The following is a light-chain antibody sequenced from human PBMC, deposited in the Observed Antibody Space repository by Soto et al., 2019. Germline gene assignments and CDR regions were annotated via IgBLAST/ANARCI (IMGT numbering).Light chain of an antibody. J-gene: IGKJ1*01. V-gene: IGKV3-15*01. CDR1: QRVSSN. Sequence: EIVMTQSPATLSVSPGERATLSCRASQRVSSNLAWYQQKPGQAPRLLIYGASIRATGIPARFSGSGSGTNFTLTISSLQSEDFAVYYCQHYNNWPPWTFGQGTKVEVK. CDR2: GAS. CDR3: QHYNNWPPWT.